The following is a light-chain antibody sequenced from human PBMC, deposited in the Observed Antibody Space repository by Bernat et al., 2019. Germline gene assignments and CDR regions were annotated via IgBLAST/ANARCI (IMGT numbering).Light chain of an antibody. Sequence: DIQMTQSPSSLSPPVGDRVTITSRASQGITGWLACYHQNPRKAPKPFIYPPPSLQSGAPSRFSGSGSGTDFTLTISSLQPEDFATYYCQQYNSYPLTFGGGTKVEIK. CDR1: QGITGW. J-gene: IGKJ4*01. CDR3: QQYNSYPLT. CDR2: PPP. V-gene: IGKV1D-16*01.